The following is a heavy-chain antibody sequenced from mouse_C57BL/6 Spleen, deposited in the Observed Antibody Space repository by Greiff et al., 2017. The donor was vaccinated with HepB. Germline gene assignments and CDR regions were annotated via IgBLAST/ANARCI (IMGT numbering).Heavy chain of an antibody. CDR1: GFSLSTSGMG. Sequence: QVTLKESGPGILQSSQTLSLTCSFSGFSLSTSGMGVSWIRQPSGKGLEWLAHIYWDDDKRYNPSLKSRLTISKDTSRNQVFLKITSVDTADTATYYCARRGVYDGYYYWYFDVWGTGTTVTVSS. V-gene: IGHV8-12*01. J-gene: IGHJ1*03. CDR3: ARRGVYDGYYYWYFDV. D-gene: IGHD2-3*01. CDR2: IYWDDDK.